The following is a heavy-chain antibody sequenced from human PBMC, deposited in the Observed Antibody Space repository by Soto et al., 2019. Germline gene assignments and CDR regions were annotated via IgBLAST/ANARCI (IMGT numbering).Heavy chain of an antibody. CDR1: GFTFSYYC. CDR2: ISYDENKK. D-gene: IGHD6-13*01. J-gene: IGHJ4*02. Sequence: QVLLVQSGGGVVQPGKSLRLSCAASGFTFSYYCMHWVRQAPGKGLEWVALISYDENKKYYADSVKGRFTISRDNSKNTVYLQMDNLRVEDTAFYYCAKGPMYTNSWYGGDHWGQGTLVTVSS. CDR3: AKGPMYTNSWYGGDH. V-gene: IGHV3-30*18.